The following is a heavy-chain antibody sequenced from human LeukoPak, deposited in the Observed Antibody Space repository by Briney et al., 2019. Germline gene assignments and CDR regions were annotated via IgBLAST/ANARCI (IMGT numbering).Heavy chain of an antibody. D-gene: IGHD6-6*01. J-gene: IGHJ4*02. CDR1: GFTFTSYY. Sequence: ASVKVSCKASGFTFTSYYMRWVRQAPGQGLEWMGIISPSGVSTTYAQKFQGRVTMTTDTSASTVYMELSSLRSEDTAVYYCAREFSSSWGPFDYWGQGTLVTVSS. CDR2: ISPSGVST. V-gene: IGHV1-46*03. CDR3: AREFSSSWGPFDY.